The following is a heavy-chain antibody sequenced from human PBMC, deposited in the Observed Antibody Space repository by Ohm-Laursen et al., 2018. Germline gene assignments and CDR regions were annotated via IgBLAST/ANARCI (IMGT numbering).Heavy chain of an antibody. D-gene: IGHD2-21*02. J-gene: IGHJ4*02. V-gene: IGHV3-21*01. CDR2: INFSGRYI. CDR3: ARPYCGGNCSDPIDS. Sequence: SLRLSCTASGFTFTTYTMNWLRRAPGKGLEWVSSINFSGRYIYYADSVKGRFTISRDNAKKSLFLQMNSLRVEDTAVYYCARPYCGGNCSDPIDSWGQGTLVTVSS. CDR1: GFTFTTYT.